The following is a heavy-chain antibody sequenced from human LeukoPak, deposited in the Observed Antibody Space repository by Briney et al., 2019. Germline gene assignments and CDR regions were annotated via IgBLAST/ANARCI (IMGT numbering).Heavy chain of an antibody. J-gene: IGHJ4*02. V-gene: IGHV3-30-3*01. CDR3: ARDPTKLRFLEWLPHFDY. CDR1: GFTFSSYA. D-gene: IGHD3-3*01. Sequence: GRSLRLSCAASGFTFSSYAMHWVRQAPGKGLEWVAVISYDESNKYYADSVKGRFTISRDNSKNTLYLQMNSLRAEDTAVYYCARDPTKLRFLEWLPHFDYWGQGTLVTVSS. CDR2: ISYDESNK.